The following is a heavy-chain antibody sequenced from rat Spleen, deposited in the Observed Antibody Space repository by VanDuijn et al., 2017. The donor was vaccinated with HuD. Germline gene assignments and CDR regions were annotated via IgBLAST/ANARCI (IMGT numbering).Heavy chain of an antibody. V-gene: IGHV5-25*01. J-gene: IGHJ2*01. CDR2: ISPSGVT. CDR1: GFTFSDYY. Sequence: EVQLVESDGGLVQPGRSLKLSCAASGFTFSDYYMAWVRQAPTKGLEWVASISPSGVTYYRDSVKGRFTISRDIAKSTLSLQMDSLRSEDTATYYCARRHYGYTDYFDYWGQGVMVTVSS. D-gene: IGHD1-9*01. CDR3: ARRHYGYTDYFDY.